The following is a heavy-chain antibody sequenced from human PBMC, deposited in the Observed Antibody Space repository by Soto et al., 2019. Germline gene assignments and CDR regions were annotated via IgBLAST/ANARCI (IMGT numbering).Heavy chain of an antibody. V-gene: IGHV3-74*01. Sequence: PGGSLILSCAASGLTFSSYWMHWVRQAPGKGLVWVSRISTDGSVTTYADSVKGRFTISRDNAKNTLYLQMNSLRAEDTAVYYCARDGCSGSNCLNWFDLWGQGTLVTVSS. CDR2: ISTDGSVT. J-gene: IGHJ5*02. CDR1: GLTFSSYW. D-gene: IGHD2-15*01. CDR3: ARDGCSGSNCLNWFDL.